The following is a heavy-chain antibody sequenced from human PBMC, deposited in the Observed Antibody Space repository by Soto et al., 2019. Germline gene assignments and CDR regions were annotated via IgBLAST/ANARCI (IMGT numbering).Heavy chain of an antibody. CDR3: VRDQDSRGYSVFNL. V-gene: IGHV3-74*01. Sequence: GGSLRLSCAASGFTLNSFFMHWVRQAPGRGLMWVSRISNDGSSTTYADSVKGRFTISRDNARNTLYLQLNSLRADDTAVYFCVRDQDSRGYSVFNLWGQGAQVTVSS. CDR1: GFTLNSFF. D-gene: IGHD3-22*01. J-gene: IGHJ5*02. CDR2: ISNDGSST.